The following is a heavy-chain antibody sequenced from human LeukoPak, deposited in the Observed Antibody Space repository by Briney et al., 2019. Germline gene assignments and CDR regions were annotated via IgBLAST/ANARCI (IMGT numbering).Heavy chain of an antibody. CDR1: GGSISSYY. CDR3: AREAGSYSSSRYYYYYGMDV. D-gene: IGHD6-6*01. CDR2: IYYSGST. Sequence: SETLSLTCTVSGGSISSYYWSWIRQPPGKGLEWIVYIYYSGSTNYNPSLKSRVTISVDTSKNQFSLKLSSVTAADTAVYYCAREAGSYSSSRYYYYYGMDVWAKGPRSPSP. J-gene: IGHJ6*02. V-gene: IGHV4-59*01.